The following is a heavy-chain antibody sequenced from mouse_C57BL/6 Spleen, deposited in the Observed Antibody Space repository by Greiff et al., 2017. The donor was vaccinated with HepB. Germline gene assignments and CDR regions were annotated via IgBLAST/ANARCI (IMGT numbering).Heavy chain of an antibody. CDR2: INPNNGGT. J-gene: IGHJ2*01. CDR3: ASYDGYLDY. CDR1: GYTFTDYN. V-gene: IGHV1-18*01. Sequence: EVQLQQSGPELVKPGASVKIPCKASGYTFTDYNMDWVKQSHGKSLEWIGDINPNNGGTIYNQKFKGKATLTVDKSSSTAYMELRSLTSEDTAVYYCASYDGYLDYWGQSTTLTVSS. D-gene: IGHD2-3*01.